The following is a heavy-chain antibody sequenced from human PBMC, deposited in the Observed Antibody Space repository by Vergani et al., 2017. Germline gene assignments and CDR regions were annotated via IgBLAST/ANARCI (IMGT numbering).Heavy chain of an antibody. D-gene: IGHD5-12*01. V-gene: IGHV4-31*03. Sequence: QVQLQESGPGLVKPSQTLSLTCTVSGGPISSGGYYWSWIRQHPGKGLEWIGYIYYSGSTYYNPSLKSRVTISVDTSKNQFSLKLSSVTAADTAVYYCARHVRDIVATTHNNWFDPWGQGSLVTVSS. CDR1: GGPISSGGYY. CDR3: ARHVRDIVATTHNNWFDP. CDR2: IYYSGST. J-gene: IGHJ5*02.